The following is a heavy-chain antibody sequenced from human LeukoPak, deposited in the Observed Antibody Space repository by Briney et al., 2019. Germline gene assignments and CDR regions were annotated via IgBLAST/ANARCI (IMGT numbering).Heavy chain of an antibody. J-gene: IGHJ4*02. CDR1: GFSFRTYG. CDR2: ISSSSNPI. CDR3: ARDPGKKRAAARGDL. D-gene: IGHD6-13*01. Sequence: PGGSLRLSCAASGFSFRTYGMIWVRQAPGKGLEWISYISSSSNPIHYADSVKGRFTISRDNAKNSLYLQLSSLRDEDTAVYYCARDPGKKRAAARGDLWGQGTLVIVSS. V-gene: IGHV3-48*02.